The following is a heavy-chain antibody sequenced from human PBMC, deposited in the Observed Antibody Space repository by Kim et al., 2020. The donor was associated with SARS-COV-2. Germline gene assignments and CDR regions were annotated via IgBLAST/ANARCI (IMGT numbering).Heavy chain of an antibody. CDR2: LYYSGST. V-gene: IGHV4-39*07. Sequence: SETLSLTCTVSGDSLSNSYYYWAWVRQSPGKGLEWIGSLYYSGSTYYNPPLQSRLSMSVDRSKDQFSLKLTSVTAADTAIYYCARDNFSGSFFPYYYYYYLLDLWGPGTTITVAS. J-gene: IGHJ6*02. CDR1: GDSLSNSYYY. CDR3: ARDNFSGSFFPYYYYYYLLDL. D-gene: IGHD3-10*01.